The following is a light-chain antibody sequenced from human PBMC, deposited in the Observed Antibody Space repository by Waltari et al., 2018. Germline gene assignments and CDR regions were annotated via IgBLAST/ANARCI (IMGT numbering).Light chain of an antibody. CDR1: QRVSRA. V-gene: IGKV3-20*01. CDR2: GIF. J-gene: IGKJ1*01. CDR3: QHYVMLPVT. Sequence: EIVLTQSPGTLSLSPGERATLSCRTSQRVSRALAWYQQKPGQAPRLLIYGIFNRATGIPDRFSGSGSGTDFSLTISRLEPEDFAVYYCQHYVMLPVTFGQGTRVEVK.